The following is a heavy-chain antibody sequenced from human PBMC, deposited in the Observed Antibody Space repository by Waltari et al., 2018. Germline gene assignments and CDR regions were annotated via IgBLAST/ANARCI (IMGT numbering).Heavy chain of an antibody. D-gene: IGHD3-9*01. Sequence: QVQLQESGPGLVKPSETLSLTCTVSGGSISSYYWSWIRQPPGKGLEWIGYIYYRGSTNYNPALKSRVTISVDTSKNQFSLKLSSVTAADTAVYYCASSYDIPLEYWGQGTLVTVSS. CDR3: ASSYDIPLEY. J-gene: IGHJ4*02. V-gene: IGHV4-59*01. CDR2: IYYRGST. CDR1: GGSISSYY.